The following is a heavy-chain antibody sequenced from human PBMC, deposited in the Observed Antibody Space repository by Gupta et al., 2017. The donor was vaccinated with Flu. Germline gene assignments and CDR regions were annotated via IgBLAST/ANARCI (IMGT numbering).Heavy chain of an antibody. D-gene: IGHD3-3*01. CDR2: ISFSGTI. CDR3: ARLDRRYIRYLDY. V-gene: IGHV3-48*01. J-gene: IGHJ4*02. Sequence: AGSGFTFSNYGMNWVRQAPGKGLEWVSYISFSGTIYYADSLKGRFTISRDDAKNSLYLQMNSLRAEDTAVYYCARLDRRYIRYLDYWGQGTLVTVSS. CDR1: GFTFSNYG.